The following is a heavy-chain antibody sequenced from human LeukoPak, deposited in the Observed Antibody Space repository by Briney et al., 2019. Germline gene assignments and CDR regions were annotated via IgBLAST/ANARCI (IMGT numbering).Heavy chain of an antibody. CDR1: GFTFSSYG. V-gene: IGHV3-30*03. Sequence: PGGSLRLSCAASGFTFSSYGMHWVRQAPGKGLEWVAVISYDGSNKYYADSVKGRFTISRDNSKNTLYLQMNSLRAEDTAVYYCARDFPFLYCSGGSCPGYWGQGTLVTVSS. CDR2: ISYDGSNK. CDR3: ARDFPFLYCSGGSCPGY. J-gene: IGHJ4*02. D-gene: IGHD2-15*01.